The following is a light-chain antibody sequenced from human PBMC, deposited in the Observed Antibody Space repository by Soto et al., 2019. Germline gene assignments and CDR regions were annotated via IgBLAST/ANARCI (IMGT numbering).Light chain of an antibody. J-gene: IGKJ3*01. Sequence: EIVLTQSPGTLSLSPGERATLSCRASQSVSSSQLAWYQQRPGQAPRPLIYVASSRATGIADRFSGSGSGTDFTLTISRLEPEDFAVYYCQQYGSSGVTFGPGTKVDIK. CDR2: VAS. CDR1: QSVSSSQ. V-gene: IGKV3-20*01. CDR3: QQYGSSGVT.